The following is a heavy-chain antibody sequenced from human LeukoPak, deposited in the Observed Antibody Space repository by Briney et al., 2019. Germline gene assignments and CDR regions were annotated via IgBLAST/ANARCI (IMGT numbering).Heavy chain of an antibody. D-gene: IGHD3-22*01. CDR3: ARDFYDSSGFDC. V-gene: IGHV1-18*01. J-gene: IGHJ4*02. CDR1: RYTFTNYG. Sequence: ASVKVSCKASRYTFTNYGITWVRQAPGQGLEWMGWISPYNGDTNYAQKFQGRVTMTTDTSTSTAYMELRSLRSDDTAVYYCARDFYDSSGFDCWGQGTLATVSS. CDR2: ISPYNGDT.